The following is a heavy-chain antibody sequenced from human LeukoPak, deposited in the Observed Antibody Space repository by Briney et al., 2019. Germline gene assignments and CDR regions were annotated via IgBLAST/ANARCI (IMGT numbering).Heavy chain of an antibody. CDR1: GFTFSSYS. J-gene: IGHJ6*03. D-gene: IGHD5-12*01. V-gene: IGHV3-48*01. CDR2: ISSSSSTI. CDR3: ASHLAPGYMDV. Sequence: GGSLRLSCAASGFTFSSYSMNWVRQAPGKGLEWVSYISSSSSTIYYADSVKGRFTISRDNAKNSLYLQMNSLRAEDTAVYYCASHLAPGYMDVWGKGTTVTVSS.